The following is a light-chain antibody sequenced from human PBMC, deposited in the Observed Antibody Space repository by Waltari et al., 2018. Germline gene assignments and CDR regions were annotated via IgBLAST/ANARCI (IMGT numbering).Light chain of an antibody. V-gene: IGLV1-44*01. CDR1: SSNIGSNT. CDR3: ATWDDSLNGHVV. Sequence: QSELTQPPSASGTPGQRVTISCSGRSSNIGSNTVSWYQQLPGTAPKVLIYTNNQRPSGVPDRFSGSKSGTSASLAISGLQSEDEAHYYCATWDDSLNGHVVFGGGTKLTVL. CDR2: TNN. J-gene: IGLJ2*01.